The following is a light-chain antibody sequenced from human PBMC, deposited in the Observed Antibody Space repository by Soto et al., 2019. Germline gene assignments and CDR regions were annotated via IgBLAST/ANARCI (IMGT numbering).Light chain of an antibody. J-gene: IGLJ2*01. V-gene: IGLV2-11*01. CDR1: SSDVGGYNY. CDR2: DVN. CDR3: CSYAGGTRV. Sequence: QSALTQPRSVSGSPGRSVTISCTGTSSDVGGYNYVSWFQKHPDKAPKLMIYDVNKRPSGVPDRFSGSKSGNTASLTISGLQAEDEAEYYCCSYAGGTRVFGGGTKVTVL.